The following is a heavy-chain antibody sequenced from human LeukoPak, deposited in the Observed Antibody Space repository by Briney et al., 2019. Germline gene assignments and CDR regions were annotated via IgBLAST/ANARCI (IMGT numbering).Heavy chain of an antibody. J-gene: IGHJ6*02. CDR2: ISGSGGST. Sequence: PGGSLRLSCAASGFTFSSYAMSWVRQAPGKGLEWVSAISGSGGSTYYADSVKGRFTISRDNSKNTLYLQINSLRAEDTAVYYCAKDRGFGIRGVTLMDVWGQGTTVTVSS. D-gene: IGHD3-10*01. CDR1: GFTFSSYA. V-gene: IGHV3-23*01. CDR3: AKDRGFGIRGVTLMDV.